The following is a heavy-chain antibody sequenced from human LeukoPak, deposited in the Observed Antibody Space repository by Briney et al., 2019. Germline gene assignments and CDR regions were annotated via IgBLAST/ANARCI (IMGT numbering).Heavy chain of an antibody. CDR2: IIPRGGST. CDR1: GYTFTRYH. V-gene: IGHV1-46*01. Sequence: GASVKVSCKASGYTFTRYHMHSVRQAPGQGLEWMGIIIPRGGSTSYAQKFQGRLTMTRDTSTSTVYMELSSLRSEDTAVYYCARDGWLNSGSYYFDYWGQGTLVTVSS. CDR3: ARDGWLNSGSYYFDY. D-gene: IGHD1-26*01. J-gene: IGHJ4*02.